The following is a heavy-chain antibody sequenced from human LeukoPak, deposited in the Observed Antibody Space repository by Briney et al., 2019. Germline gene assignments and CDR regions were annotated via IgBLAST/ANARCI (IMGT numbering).Heavy chain of an antibody. CDR1: GGSISSSSYY. D-gene: IGHD1-26*01. CDR3: ARFDSGSYSQAFDI. Sequence: SETLSLTCTVSGGSISSSSYYWGWIRQPPGKGLEWIGSIYYSGSTYYNPSLKSRVTISVDTSKNQFSLKLSSVTAADTAVYYCARFDSGSYSQAFDIWGQGTMVTVSS. V-gene: IGHV4-39*01. J-gene: IGHJ3*02. CDR2: IYYSGST.